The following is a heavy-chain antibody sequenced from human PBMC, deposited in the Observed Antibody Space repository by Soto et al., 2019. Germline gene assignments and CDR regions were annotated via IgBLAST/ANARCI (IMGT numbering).Heavy chain of an antibody. CDR1: GGSISSGDYY. J-gene: IGHJ4*02. CDR3: ARAQGSGFLVS. Sequence: QVQLQESGPGLVKPSQTLSLTCTVSGGSISSGDYYWSWIRQPPGKGLEWIGYIYYSGSTYYNPSPKRRVTISVDTSKHQFSLKLSSVTAADTAVYYCARAQGSGFLVSWGQGTLVTVSS. CDR2: IYYSGST. D-gene: IGHD3-10*01. V-gene: IGHV4-30-4*01.